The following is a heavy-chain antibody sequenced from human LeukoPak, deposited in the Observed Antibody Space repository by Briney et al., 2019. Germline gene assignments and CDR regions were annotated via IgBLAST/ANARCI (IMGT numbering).Heavy chain of an antibody. Sequence: GGSLRLSCAASGFTFDDYGMSWVRQAPGKGLEWVSGINWNGGSTGYADSVKGRFTISRDNAKNSLYLQMNSLRAKDTALYYCARDAHTYYYDSSGCLAIWGQGTMVTVSS. CDR2: INWNGGST. CDR1: GFTFDDYG. J-gene: IGHJ3*02. D-gene: IGHD3-22*01. V-gene: IGHV3-20*04. CDR3: ARDAHTYYYDSSGCLAI.